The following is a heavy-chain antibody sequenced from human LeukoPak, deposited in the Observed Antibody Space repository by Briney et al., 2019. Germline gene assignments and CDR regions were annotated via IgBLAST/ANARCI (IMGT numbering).Heavy chain of an antibody. CDR2: INHSGST. CDR3: ARHGTSPTSAYNWFDH. D-gene: IGHD5-24*01. V-gene: IGHV4-34*01. CDR1: GGSFSGYY. J-gene: IGHJ5*02. Sequence: SETLSLTCAVYGGSFSGYYWSWIRQPPGKGLEWIGEINHSGSTNYNPSLKSRVTISVDTSKNQFSLKLSSVTAADTALYYCARHGTSPTSAYNWFDHWGLGTLVTVSS.